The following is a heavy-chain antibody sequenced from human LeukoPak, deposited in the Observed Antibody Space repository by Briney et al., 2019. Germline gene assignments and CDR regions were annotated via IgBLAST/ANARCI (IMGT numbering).Heavy chain of an antibody. CDR2: ISYSGSP. D-gene: IGHD6-6*01. J-gene: IGHJ3*02. Sequence: PSETLSLTCSVSGGSISSSSYLWGWIRQSPGKGLEWIGSISYSGSPYYNPSLKSRVTISVATSKNQFSLKVSAVTAADAAVYYCAREGAASSSKLNTFDIWGQGTMVTVSS. CDR1: GGSISSSSYL. V-gene: IGHV4-39*07. CDR3: AREGAASSSKLNTFDI.